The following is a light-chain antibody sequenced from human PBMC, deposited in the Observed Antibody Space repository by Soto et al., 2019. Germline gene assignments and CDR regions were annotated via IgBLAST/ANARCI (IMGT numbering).Light chain of an antibody. CDR1: QSISSSY. CDR2: GAS. Sequence: EIVLTQSPGTLSLSPGERATLSCRASQSISSSYLAWYQQKPGQAPRLLIYGASSRATGIPDRFSGSGSGTDFTLTISRREPEDYAVYYCQQYGSSPPLTFGGGTTVENK. V-gene: IGKV3-20*01. J-gene: IGKJ4*01. CDR3: QQYGSSPPLT.